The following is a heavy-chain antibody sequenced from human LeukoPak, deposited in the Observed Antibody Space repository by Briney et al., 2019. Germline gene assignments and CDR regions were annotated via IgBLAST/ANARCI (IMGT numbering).Heavy chain of an antibody. Sequence: SETLSLTCTVSNDSIKDYYWNWIRQPPGKGLEWIGYIYYSGSTNYNPSLKSRVTISVDTSKNQFSLKLSSVTAADTAVYYCARESLLWFGESSGAFDIWGQGTMVTVSS. CDR1: NDSIKDYY. D-gene: IGHD3-10*01. V-gene: IGHV4-59*01. CDR2: IYYSGST. J-gene: IGHJ3*02. CDR3: ARESLLWFGESSGAFDI.